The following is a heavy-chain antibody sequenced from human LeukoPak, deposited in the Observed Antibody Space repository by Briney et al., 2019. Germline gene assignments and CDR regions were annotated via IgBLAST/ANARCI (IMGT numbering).Heavy chain of an antibody. V-gene: IGHV7-4-1*02. CDR3: ARGPVPAAIIWFDP. J-gene: IGHJ5*02. CDR1: GYTFTSYV. CDR2: INTNTGNP. D-gene: IGHD2-2*01. Sequence: ASVKVSCKASGYTFTSYVMNWVRQATGQGLEWMGWINTNTGNPTYAQGFTGRFVFSLDTSVSTAYLQISSLKAEDTAVYYCARGPVPAAIIWFDPWGQGTLVTVSS.